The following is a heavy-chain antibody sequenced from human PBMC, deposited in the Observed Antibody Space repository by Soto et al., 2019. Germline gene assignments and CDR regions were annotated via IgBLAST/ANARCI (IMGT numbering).Heavy chain of an antibody. CDR3: ARLQIAVDAFDI. CDR2: IYYSGST. J-gene: IGHJ3*02. Sequence: SETLSLTCTVSGGSISSSSYYWGWTLQPPGKGLEWIGSIYYSGSTYYNPSLKSRVTISVDTSKNQFSLKLSSVTAADTAVYYCARLQIAVDAFDIWGQGTMVTVSS. V-gene: IGHV4-39*01. CDR1: GGSISSSSYY. D-gene: IGHD6-19*01.